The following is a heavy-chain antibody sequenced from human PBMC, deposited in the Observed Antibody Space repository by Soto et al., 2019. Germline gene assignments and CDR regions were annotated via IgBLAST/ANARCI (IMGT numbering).Heavy chain of an antibody. CDR1: GYIFHNHA. CDR3: ARDQSGIGYYVDWFDP. J-gene: IGHJ5*02. CDR2: INAGNGNT. Sequence: ASVKVSCKASGYIFHNHAMHWVRQAPGQRLEWMGWINAGNGNTYYSQNFKDRVTFTRDTIATTVFMELTSLTSEDTAVYYCARDQSGIGYYVDWFDPWGQGTLVTVSS. D-gene: IGHD3-10*02. V-gene: IGHV1-3*01.